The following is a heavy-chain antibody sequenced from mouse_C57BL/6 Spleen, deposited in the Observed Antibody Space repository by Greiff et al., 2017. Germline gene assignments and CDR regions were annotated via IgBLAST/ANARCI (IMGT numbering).Heavy chain of an antibody. CDR3: ARRGYGNDFDY. V-gene: IGHV1-80*01. J-gene: IGHJ2*01. Sequence: QVQLQQSGAELVKPGASVKISCKASGYAFSSYWMNWVKQRPGKGLEWIGQIYPGDGDTNYNGKFKGKATLTADKSSSTAYMQLSSLTSEDSAVYFCARRGYGNDFDYWGQGTTLTVSS. CDR2: IYPGDGDT. CDR1: GYAFSSYW. D-gene: IGHD2-1*01.